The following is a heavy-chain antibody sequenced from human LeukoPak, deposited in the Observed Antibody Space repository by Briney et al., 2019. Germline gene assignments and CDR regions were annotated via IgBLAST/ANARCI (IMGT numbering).Heavy chain of an antibody. CDR1: GFTFGSYG. V-gene: IGHV3-23*01. CDR3: AKLPHYDILTGYYSFDY. CDR2: ITPNADRT. D-gene: IGHD3-9*01. J-gene: IGHJ4*02. Sequence: GGSLRLSCAASGFTFGSYGMSWVRQAPGKGLEWVSFITPNADRTSYADSVEGRFTISRDNSKNTLYLQMNSLRAEDTAVYYCAKLPHYDILTGYYSFDYWGQGTLVTVSS.